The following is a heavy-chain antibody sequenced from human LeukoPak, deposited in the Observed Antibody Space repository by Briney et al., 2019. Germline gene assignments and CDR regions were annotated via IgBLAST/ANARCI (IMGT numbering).Heavy chain of an antibody. CDR1: GGTFSSYA. CDR2: IIPILGIA. CDR3: ASPLATAEYFQH. J-gene: IGHJ1*01. Sequence: SVKVSCKASGGTFSSYAISWVRQAPGQGLEWMGRIIPILGIAIYAQKFQGRVTITADKSTSTAYMELSSLRSEDTAVYYCASPLATAEYFQHWGQGTLVTVSS. D-gene: IGHD1-26*01. V-gene: IGHV1-69*04.